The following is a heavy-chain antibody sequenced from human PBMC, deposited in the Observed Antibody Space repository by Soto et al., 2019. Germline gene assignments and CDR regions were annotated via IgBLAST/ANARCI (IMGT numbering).Heavy chain of an antibody. Sequence: GGSLRLSCAASGFTFSDYYMSWIRQAPGKGLEWVSYISSSGSTIYYADSVKGRFTISRDNAKNSLYLQMNSLRAEDTAVYYCARDVYDFWSGQGYYYYYMDVWGKGTTVTVSS. V-gene: IGHV3-11*01. CDR2: ISSSGSTI. CDR3: ARDVYDFWSGQGYYYYYMDV. D-gene: IGHD3-3*01. CDR1: GFTFSDYY. J-gene: IGHJ6*03.